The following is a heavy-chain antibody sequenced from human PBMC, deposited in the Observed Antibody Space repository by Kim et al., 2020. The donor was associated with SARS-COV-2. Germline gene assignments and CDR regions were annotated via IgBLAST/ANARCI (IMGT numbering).Heavy chain of an antibody. CDR3: ARDGSGSYFGPFDY. V-gene: IGHV3-30*04. D-gene: IGHD1-26*01. J-gene: IGHJ4*02. CDR1: GFTFSSYA. Sequence: GGSLRLSCAASGFTFSSYAMHWVRQAPGKGLEWGAVISYDGSNKYYADSVKGRFTISRDNSKNTLYLQMNSLRAEDTAVYYCARDGSGSYFGPFDYWGQGTLVTVSS. CDR2: ISYDGSNK.